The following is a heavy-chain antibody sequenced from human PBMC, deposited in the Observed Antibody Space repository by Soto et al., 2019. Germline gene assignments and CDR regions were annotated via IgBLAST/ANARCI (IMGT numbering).Heavy chain of an antibody. CDR3: ARVIATAVHWFDP. CDR1: GGPISSSNW. Sequence: ASETLSLTCAVSGGPISSSNWLGWVRPPPGKGLEWIGEIYHSGSTNYNPSLKSRVTISVDKSKNQFSLKLSSVTAADTAVYYCARVIATAVHWFDPWGQGTLVTVSS. V-gene: IGHV4-4*02. CDR2: IYHSGST. D-gene: IGHD6-13*01. J-gene: IGHJ5*02.